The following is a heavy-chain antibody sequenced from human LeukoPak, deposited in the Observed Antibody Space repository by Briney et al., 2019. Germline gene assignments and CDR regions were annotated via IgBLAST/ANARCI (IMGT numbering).Heavy chain of an antibody. J-gene: IGHJ6*02. CDR3: ARLQSSSSRYYYYYGMDV. CDR1: GYGFTSYW. D-gene: IGHD6-6*01. V-gene: IGHV5-51*01. Sequence: GESLKISCMGSGYGFTSYWIAWGGQLPGKDLEGRGVIYPFDSDTRYSPSFQGQVTISADKSISTAYLQWSSLKASDTAMYYCARLQSSSSRYYYYYGMDVWGQGTTVTVSS. CDR2: IYPFDSDT.